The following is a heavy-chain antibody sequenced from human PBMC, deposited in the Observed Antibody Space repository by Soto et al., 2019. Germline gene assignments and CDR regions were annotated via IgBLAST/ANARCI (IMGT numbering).Heavy chain of an antibody. V-gene: IGHV1-46*04. J-gene: IGHJ4*02. Sequence: VQMVQYGAGVKTPGATVQVCCKASGYNFSNYYSHCMRQATGQGLKWMGIINPSGDRTTYAQKLKGRCNMTMDTSTNIVYMEVNIWRYDDTSFYYCARSRDEQGRRAFDYWVQGCLYTVSS. CDR2: INPSGDRT. D-gene: IGHD6-19*01. CDR3: ARSRDEQGRRAFDY. CDR1: GYNFSNYY.